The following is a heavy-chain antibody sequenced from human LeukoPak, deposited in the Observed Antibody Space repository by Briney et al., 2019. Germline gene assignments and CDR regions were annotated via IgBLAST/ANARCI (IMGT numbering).Heavy chain of an antibody. CDR1: GDSISSYY. Sequence: SETLSLTCTVSGDSISSYYWSWIRQPPGKGLEWIGYISYSGSTNYNPSLKSRVTISVDTSKNQFSLKLSSVTAADTAVYYCARGVVEFTGDYYYYYGMDVWGQGTTVTVSS. CDR2: ISYSGST. CDR3: ARGVVEFTGDYYYYYGMDV. V-gene: IGHV4-59*12. J-gene: IGHJ6*02. D-gene: IGHD2-8*02.